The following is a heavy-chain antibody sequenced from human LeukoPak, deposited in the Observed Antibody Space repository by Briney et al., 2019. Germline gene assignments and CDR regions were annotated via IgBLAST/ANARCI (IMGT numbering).Heavy chain of an antibody. J-gene: IGHJ5*02. D-gene: IGHD2-2*02. CDR2: IIPIFGTA. CDR3: AALVPAAIGRWFDP. Sequence: SVKVSCKASGGTFSSYAISWVRQAPGQGLEWMGGIIPIFGTANYAQKFQGRVTITADKSTSTAYMELSSLRSEDTAVYYCAALVPAAIGRWFDPWGQGTLVTVSS. CDR1: GGTFSSYA. V-gene: IGHV1-69*06.